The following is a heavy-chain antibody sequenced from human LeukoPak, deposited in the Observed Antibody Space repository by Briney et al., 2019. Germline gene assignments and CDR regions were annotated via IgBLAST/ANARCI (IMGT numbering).Heavy chain of an antibody. Sequence: SVKVSCKASGGTFSSYAISWVRQAPGQGLEWMGGIIPIFGTANYAQKFQGRVTIATDESTSTAYMELSSLRSEDTAVYYCARAHTGGYSYGNFDYWGQGTLVTVSS. J-gene: IGHJ4*02. V-gene: IGHV1-69*05. D-gene: IGHD5-18*01. CDR3: ARAHTGGYSYGNFDY. CDR1: GGTFSSYA. CDR2: IIPIFGTA.